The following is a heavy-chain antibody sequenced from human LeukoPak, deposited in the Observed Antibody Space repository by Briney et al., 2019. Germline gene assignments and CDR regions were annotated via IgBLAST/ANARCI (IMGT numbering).Heavy chain of an antibody. CDR1: GYTLTELS. D-gene: IGHD3-10*01. CDR3: ARDPPYYYGSGTTLGFDP. CDR2: ISAYNGNT. Sequence: ASVKVSCKVSGYTLTELSMHWVRQAPGQGLEWMGWISAYNGNTNYAQKLQGRVTMTTDTSTSTAYMELRSLRSDDTAVYYCARDPPYYYGSGTTLGFDPWGQGTLVTVSS. V-gene: IGHV1-18*01. J-gene: IGHJ5*02.